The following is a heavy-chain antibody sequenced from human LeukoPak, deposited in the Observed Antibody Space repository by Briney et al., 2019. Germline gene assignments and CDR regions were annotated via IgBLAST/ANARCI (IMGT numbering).Heavy chain of an antibody. J-gene: IGHJ6*03. CDR3: ARQGRVVGATGYYYYYYMDV. V-gene: IGHV4-38-2*01. CDR1: GYSISSGYY. CDR2: IHHSGST. D-gene: IGHD1-26*01. Sequence: PSETLSLTCAVSGYSISSGYYWGWIRQPPGKGLEWIGSIHHSGSTYYNPSLKSRVTISVDTSKNQFSLKLSSVTAADTAVYYCARQGRVVGATGYYYYYYMDVWGKGTTVTVSS.